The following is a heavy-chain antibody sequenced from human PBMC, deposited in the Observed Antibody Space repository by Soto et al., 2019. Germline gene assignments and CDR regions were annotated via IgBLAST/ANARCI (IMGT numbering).Heavy chain of an antibody. CDR3: LKEPDV. V-gene: IGHV3-23*01. Sequence: GGSLRLSCEASRFIFSTYSITWVRHGPGKGLELVPAVSPSGDSTYYADSLKGRLKISRDNSKNTVFLQMNSLSADDPGLHDCLKEPDVCGPGIFVTVSS. CDR1: RFIFSTYS. J-gene: IGHJ6*02. CDR2: VSPSGDST.